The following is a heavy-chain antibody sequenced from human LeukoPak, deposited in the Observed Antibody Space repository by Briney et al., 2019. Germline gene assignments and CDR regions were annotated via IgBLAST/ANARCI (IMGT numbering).Heavy chain of an antibody. D-gene: IGHD2-21*01. CDR1: GVSMSAYQ. V-gene: IGHV4-4*09. Sequence: SETLSLTCTVSGVSMSAYQWSWVWQSPEKGLEWIGCINTKGETSYNPSLKSRVTTSDDTSKSQFSLRLTSVTAADTAVYYCATSNDAKIAPFDHWGQGAPVTVSS. CDR3: ATSNDAKIAPFDH. J-gene: IGHJ4*02. CDR2: INTKGET.